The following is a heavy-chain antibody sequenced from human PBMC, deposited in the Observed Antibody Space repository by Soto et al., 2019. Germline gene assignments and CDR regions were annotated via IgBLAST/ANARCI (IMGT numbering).Heavy chain of an antibody. Sequence: GGSLRLSCTASGFTFGDYAMSWFRQAPGKGLEWVGFIRSKAYGGTTEYAASVKGRFTISRDDSKSIAYLQMNSLKTEDTAVYYCSTNYYDSRVHDNSLYPWGQGTLVILSS. CDR3: STNYYDSRVHDNSLYP. J-gene: IGHJ5*02. D-gene: IGHD3-22*01. CDR2: IRSKAYGGTT. V-gene: IGHV3-49*03. CDR1: GFTFGDYA.